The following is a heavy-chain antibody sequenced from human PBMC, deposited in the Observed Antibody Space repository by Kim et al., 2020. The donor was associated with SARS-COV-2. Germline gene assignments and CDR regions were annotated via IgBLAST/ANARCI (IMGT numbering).Heavy chain of an antibody. V-gene: IGHV3-64D*06. J-gene: IGHJ4*02. CDR3: VKAHHYVLLWFGEAN. Sequence: GGSLRLSCSASGFTFSSYAMHWVRQAPGKGLEYVSAISSNGGSTYYADSVEGRFTISRDNPKNTLYLQMSRLRAEDTAVYYCVKAHHYVLLWFGEANWGQGTLVTVSS. CDR1: GFTFSSYA. CDR2: ISSNGGST. D-gene: IGHD3-10*01.